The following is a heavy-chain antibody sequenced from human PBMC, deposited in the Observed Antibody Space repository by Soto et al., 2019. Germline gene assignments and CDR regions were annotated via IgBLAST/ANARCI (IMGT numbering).Heavy chain of an antibody. CDR3: VTSRRGDLTN. Sequence: EVQLVESGGGLEKPGGSLRLSCVASGVSFSNAWMDWVRQAPGKGLEWVGRIKRKADDETTDYAAPVKGRFTISRDDTKNTLYLQMNRLRADDTGLYYCVTSRRGDLTNWGQGTPVTVSS. V-gene: IGHV3-15*07. D-gene: IGHD3-16*01. CDR1: GVSFSNAW. CDR2: IKRKADDETT. J-gene: IGHJ4*02.